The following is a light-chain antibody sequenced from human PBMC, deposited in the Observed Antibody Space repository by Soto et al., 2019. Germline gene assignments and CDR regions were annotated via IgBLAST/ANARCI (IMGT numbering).Light chain of an antibody. J-gene: IGKJ1*01. CDR2: AAA. CDR1: QGISSW. Sequence: DIQMPQPSSSLSASIGDRITITCRASQGISSWLAWYQQKPEKAPKSLIYAAASLQSGVLSRFSGSGSGTDFTLTISSLQHEDVATYYCQKYNSAQWTFGQGTKVDIK. CDR3: QKYNSAQWT. V-gene: IGKV1D-16*01.